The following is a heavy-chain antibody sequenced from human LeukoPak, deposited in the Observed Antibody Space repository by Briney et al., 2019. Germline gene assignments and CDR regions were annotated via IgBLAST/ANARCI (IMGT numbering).Heavy chain of an antibody. J-gene: IGHJ4*02. CDR3: AKLLCCSSTSCHQWDY. V-gene: IGHV3-30*02. CDR1: GFTFSSYG. Sequence: GGSLRLSCAASGFTFSSYGMHWVRQAPGKGLEWVAVIWYDGSNKYYADSVKGRFTISRDNSKNTLYLQMNSLRAEDTAVYYCAKLLCCSSTSCHQWDYWGQGTLVTVSS. D-gene: IGHD2-2*01. CDR2: IWYDGSNK.